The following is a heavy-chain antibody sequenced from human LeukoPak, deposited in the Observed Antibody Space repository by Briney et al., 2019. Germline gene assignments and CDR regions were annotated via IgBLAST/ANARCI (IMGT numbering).Heavy chain of an antibody. CDR2: INHSGST. CDR1: GGSFSGYY. V-gene: IGHV4-34*01. Sequence: PSETLSLTCAVYGGSFSGYYWNWIRQPPGKGLEWIGEINHSGSTNYNPSLKSRVTISVDTSKNQFSLKLSSVTAADTAVYYCAKESWGSDAFDIWGQGTMVTVSS. J-gene: IGHJ3*02. D-gene: IGHD3-16*01. CDR3: AKESWGSDAFDI.